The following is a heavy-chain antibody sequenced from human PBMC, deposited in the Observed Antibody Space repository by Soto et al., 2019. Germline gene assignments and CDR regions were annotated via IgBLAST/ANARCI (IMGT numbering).Heavy chain of an antibody. CDR2: IWYDGSNK. D-gene: IGHD3-10*01. J-gene: IGHJ6*02. Sequence: QVQLVESGGGVVQPGRSLRLSCAASGFTFSSYGMHWVRQAPGKGLEWVAVIWYDGSNKYYADSVKGRFTITRDNSKNTXXVQMNRLRAEDTAVYYCARDFSYHYGSGSYYGMDVWGQGTTVTVSS. CDR1: GFTFSSYG. V-gene: IGHV3-33*01. CDR3: ARDFSYHYGSGSYYGMDV.